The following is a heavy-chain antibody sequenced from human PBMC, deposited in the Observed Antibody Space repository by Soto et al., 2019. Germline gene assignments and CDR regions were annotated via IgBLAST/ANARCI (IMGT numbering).Heavy chain of an antibody. J-gene: IGHJ5*02. CDR1: GGSISSGCYS. V-gene: IGHV4-30-2*01. Sequence: QLQLQESGSGLVKPSQTLSLTCAVSGGSISSGCYSWGWIRQPPGKGLEWIGYIYPSGSTYYNPAVKSRVTISVDRSKTQSSLKLSSVTAAHTAVYYCARVPDRWGQGTLVTVSS. CDR2: IYPSGST. CDR3: ARVPDR. D-gene: IGHD2-2*01.